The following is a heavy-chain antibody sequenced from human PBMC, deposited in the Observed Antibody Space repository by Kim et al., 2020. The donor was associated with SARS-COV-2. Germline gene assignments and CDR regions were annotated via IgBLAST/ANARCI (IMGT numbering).Heavy chain of an antibody. J-gene: IGHJ4*02. CDR2: T. CDR3: ARGGYSGYQDY. V-gene: IGHV1-46*01. D-gene: IGHD5-12*01. Sequence: TSHAQKFQGRVPMTRDTSTSTVYMELSSLRSEDTAVYYCARGGYSGYQDYWGQGTLVTVSS.